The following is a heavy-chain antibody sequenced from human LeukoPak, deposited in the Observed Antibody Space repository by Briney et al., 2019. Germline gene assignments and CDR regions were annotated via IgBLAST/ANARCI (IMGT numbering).Heavy chain of an antibody. CDR2: MNPNSGNA. CDR3: ARGPKWSGSYYYFEY. D-gene: IGHD1-26*01. V-gene: IGHV1-8*01. Sequence: ASVKLSCKTSGYTFTCYDINWVRQATGQGLEWRRGMNPNSGNAGYAQKFQCRVTITRNTSITTAYMELSSLRSEDTAVYYCARGPKWSGSYYYFEYWGQGTLVTVSS. J-gene: IGHJ4*02. CDR1: GYTFTCYD.